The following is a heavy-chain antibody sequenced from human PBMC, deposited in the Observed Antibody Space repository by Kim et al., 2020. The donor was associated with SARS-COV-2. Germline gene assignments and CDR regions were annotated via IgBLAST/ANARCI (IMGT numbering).Heavy chain of an antibody. CDR3: ARVALIQQLGRELYYFDY. V-gene: IGHV4-30-4*01. J-gene: IGHJ4*02. Sequence: SETLSLTCTVSGGSISSGDYYWSWIRQPPGKGLEWIGYIYYSGSTYYNPSLKSRVTISVDTSKNQFSLKLSSVTAADTAVYYCARVALIQQLGRELYYFDYWGQGTLVTVSS. D-gene: IGHD4-4*01. CDR2: IYYSGST. CDR1: GGSISSGDYY.